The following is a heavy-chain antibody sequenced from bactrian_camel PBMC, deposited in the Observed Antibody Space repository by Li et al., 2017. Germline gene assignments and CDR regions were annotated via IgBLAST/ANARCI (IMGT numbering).Heavy chain of an antibody. Sequence: QLVESGGGSVQAGGSLRLACVASVDAYRVNCIGWFRQAPGREREGVAVISPQRAVSYYADSVSGRFTISHDDTKRTVYLQMDSLKLEDTAMYYCATRTYCAATNWLAMVQWKNWGQGTQVTVS. CDR2: ISPQRAVS. CDR3: ATRTYCAATNWLAMVQWKN. D-gene: IGHD7*01. CDR1: VDAYRVNC. V-gene: IGHV3S6*01. J-gene: IGHJ4*01.